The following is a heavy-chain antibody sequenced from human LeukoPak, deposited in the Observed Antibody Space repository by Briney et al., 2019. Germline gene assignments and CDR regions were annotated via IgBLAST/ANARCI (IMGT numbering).Heavy chain of an antibody. J-gene: IGHJ3*02. V-gene: IGHV3-30*04. Sequence: GGSLRLSCAASGFTFSSYAMHWVRQAPGKGLEWVAVISYDGSNKYYADSVKGRFTISRDNSKNTLYLQMNSLRAEDTAVYYCARVMPAAGNAFDIWGQGAMVTVSS. CDR3: ARVMPAAGNAFDI. CDR1: GFTFSSYA. CDR2: ISYDGSNK. D-gene: IGHD6-13*01.